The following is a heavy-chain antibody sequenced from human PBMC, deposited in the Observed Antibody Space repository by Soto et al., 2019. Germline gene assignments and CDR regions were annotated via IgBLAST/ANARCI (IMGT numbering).Heavy chain of an antibody. D-gene: IGHD3-10*01. J-gene: IGHJ3*02. V-gene: IGHV3-73*02. Sequence: EVQLVESGGGLVQPGGSLKLSCAASGFTFSVSAMHWVRQASGKGLEWGGRIRSKANSYATEDTASLKGRFTISRDDSKNTTYLQMNDLKTEDTAVYHCTRHSDMVSEGRWAFDIWGQGTMVTVSS. CDR3: TRHSDMVSEGRWAFDI. CDR2: IRSKANSYAT. CDR1: GFTFSVSA.